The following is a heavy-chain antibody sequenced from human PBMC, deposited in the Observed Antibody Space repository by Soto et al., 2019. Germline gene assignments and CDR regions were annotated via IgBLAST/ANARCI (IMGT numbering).Heavy chain of an antibody. CDR1: GGSISSYY. CDR2: IYYSGST. D-gene: IGHD3-3*01. V-gene: IGHV4-59*01. J-gene: IGHJ5*02. Sequence: PSETLSLTCTVSGGSISSYYWSWIRQPPGKGLEWIGYIYYSGSTNYNPSLKSRVTISVDTSKNQFSLKLSSVTAADTAVYYCARVYYDFWSGYLNWFDPWGQGTLVTVSS. CDR3: ARVYYDFWSGYLNWFDP.